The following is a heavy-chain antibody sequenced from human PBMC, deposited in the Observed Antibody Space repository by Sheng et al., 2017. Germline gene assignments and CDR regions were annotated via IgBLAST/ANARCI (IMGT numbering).Heavy chain of an antibody. CDR3: ARDGLGGTYSSLAFDI. Sequence: QVQLQESGPGLVKPSQILSLTCTVSGGSISRGSYYWNWIRQPAGRGLEWIGRIYTSGSTDYNPSLKSRATISVDTSKNQFSLRLSSVTAADTVLLYCARDGLGGTYSSLAFDIWGQGTSGHRLF. CDR1: GGSISRGSYY. V-gene: IGHV4-61*02. D-gene: IGHD1-26*01. J-gene: IGHJ3*02. CDR2: IYTSGST.